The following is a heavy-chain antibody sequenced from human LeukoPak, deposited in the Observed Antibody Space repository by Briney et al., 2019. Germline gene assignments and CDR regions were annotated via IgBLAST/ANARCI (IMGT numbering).Heavy chain of an antibody. CDR1: GFTFSSYA. J-gene: IGHJ6*02. Sequence: GGSLRLSCAASGFTFSSYAMHWVRQAPGKGLEWVAVISYDGSNKYYAGSVKGRFTIATDNSKNTLYLKMNSLRAEDTAVYYCARALYDFWSGYTLWGMDVWGQGTTVTVSS. V-gene: IGHV3-30-3*01. CDR2: ISYDGSNK. CDR3: ARALYDFWSGYTLWGMDV. D-gene: IGHD3-3*01.